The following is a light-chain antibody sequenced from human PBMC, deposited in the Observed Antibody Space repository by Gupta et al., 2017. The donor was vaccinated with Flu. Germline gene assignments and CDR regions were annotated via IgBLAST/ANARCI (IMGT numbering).Light chain of an antibody. CDR2: AAS. V-gene: IGKV3-11*01. CDR1: QSVRSL. CDR3: QHRDNGPPAGT. Sequence: EIVLTQSPATLSLSPGERATLSCRASQSVRSLLAWYQHKPGHAPRLLIYAASNRAAGTPARFSGSGAGTDFTLTISSLEPEDFATYYCQHRDNGPPAGTFGQGTKLDI. J-gene: IGKJ2*02.